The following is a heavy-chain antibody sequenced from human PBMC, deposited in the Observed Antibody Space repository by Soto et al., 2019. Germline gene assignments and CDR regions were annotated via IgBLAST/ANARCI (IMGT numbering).Heavy chain of an antibody. CDR3: ARLSGSYYVGAFDI. CDR2: ISAYNGNT. Sequence: ASVKVSCKASGYTFTGYGISWLRQAPGQGLEWMGWISAYNGNTNYAQKLQGRVTMTTDTSTSTAYMELRSLRSDDTAVYYCARLSGSYYVGAFDIWGQGTMVTVSS. V-gene: IGHV1-18*01. D-gene: IGHD1-26*01. J-gene: IGHJ3*02. CDR1: GYTFTGYG.